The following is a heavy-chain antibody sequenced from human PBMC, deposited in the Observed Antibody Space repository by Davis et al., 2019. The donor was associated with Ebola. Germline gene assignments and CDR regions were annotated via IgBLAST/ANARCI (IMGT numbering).Heavy chain of an antibody. D-gene: IGHD3-22*01. V-gene: IGHV3-15*07. J-gene: IGHJ4*02. CDR1: GFTFSNAW. CDR2: IKSKTDGGTT. CDR3: ITDSYYDSNALDY. Sequence: GESLKISCAASGFTFSNAWMNWVRQAPGKGLEWVGRIKSKTDGGTTDYAAPVKGRFTISRDDSKNTLYLQMNSLKTEDTAVYYCITDSYYDSNALDYWGQGTLVTVSS.